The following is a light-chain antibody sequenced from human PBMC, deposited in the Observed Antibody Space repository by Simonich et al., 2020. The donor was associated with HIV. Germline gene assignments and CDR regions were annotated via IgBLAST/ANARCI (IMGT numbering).Light chain of an antibody. V-gene: IGKV1-39*01. CDR3: HQSYSNPRT. Sequence: DIQMTQSPSSLSASVGDRVTNTCQASQSISSYLNWYQQKPGKAPKLLIYAASSLQSGVPSRFSGSGSGTDFTLTINSLQPEDFATYYCHQSYSNPRTFGQGTKLEIK. CDR1: QSISSY. J-gene: IGKJ2*01. CDR2: AAS.